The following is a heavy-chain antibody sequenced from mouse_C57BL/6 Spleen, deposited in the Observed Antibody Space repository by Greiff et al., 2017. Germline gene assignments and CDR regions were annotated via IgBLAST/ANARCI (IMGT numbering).Heavy chain of an antibody. CDR2: ISDGGSYT. CDR1: GFTFSSYA. D-gene: IGHD2-4*01. V-gene: IGHV5-4*01. J-gene: IGHJ1*03. CDR3: ARDQAYYYYDVSWYFDV. Sequence: EVQRVESGGGLVKPGGSLKLSCAASGFTFSSYAMSWVRQTPEKRLEWVATISDGGSYTYYPDNVKGRFTISRDNAKNNLYLQMSHLKSEDTAMYYCARDQAYYYYDVSWYFDVWGTGTTVTVSS.